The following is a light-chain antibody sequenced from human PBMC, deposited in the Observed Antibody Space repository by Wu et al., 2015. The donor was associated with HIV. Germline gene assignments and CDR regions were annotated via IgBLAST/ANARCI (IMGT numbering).Light chain of an antibody. V-gene: IGKV3-15*01. CDR2: GTS. CDR3: QQYNNWPFA. J-gene: IGKJ1*01. Sequence: EIVMTQSPATLSVSPGERATLSCRASQSVSSNLAWYQQKPGQAPRLLFYGTSTRATGIPARFSGSGSGTEFTLTISSMQSEDLAVYYCQQYNNWPFAFGQGTKVEI. CDR1: QSVSSN.